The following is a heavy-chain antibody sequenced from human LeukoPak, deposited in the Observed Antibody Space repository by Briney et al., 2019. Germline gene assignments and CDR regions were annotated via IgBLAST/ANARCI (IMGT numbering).Heavy chain of an antibody. V-gene: IGHV4-39*01. J-gene: IGHJ4*02. CDR3: ARHGTTVVTPPGF. D-gene: IGHD4-23*01. CDR2: IYYSGST. Sequence: KTSETLSLTCTVSGGSISSSYYHWGWIRQPPGKGLEWIGSIYYSGSTYYSPSLKSRVTISVDTSKNQFSLKLSSVTAADTAVYYCARHGTTVVTPPGFWGQGTLVTVSS. CDR1: GGSISSSYYH.